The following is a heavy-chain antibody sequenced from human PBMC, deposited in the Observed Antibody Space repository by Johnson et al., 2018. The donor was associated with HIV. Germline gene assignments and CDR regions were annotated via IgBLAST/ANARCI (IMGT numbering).Heavy chain of an antibody. CDR3: AREVDGFDI. J-gene: IGHJ3*02. V-gene: IGHV3-30*04. CDR1: GFTFSTFV. CDR2: ISYDGSNK. Sequence: QVQLVESGGGVVQPGRSLRLSCAASGFTFSTFVMHWVRQAPGKGLEWVAAISYDGSNKYYADSVKGRFTISRDNAKNTLYLHMNSLRAEDTAVYYCAREVDGFDIWGQGTMVTVSS.